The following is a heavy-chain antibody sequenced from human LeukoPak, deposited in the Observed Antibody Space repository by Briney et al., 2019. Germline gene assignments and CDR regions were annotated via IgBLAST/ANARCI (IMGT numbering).Heavy chain of an antibody. CDR3: ARDYTATGAMDV. Sequence: GGSLRLSCAASGFALSAYWMNWVRQARGKGLQWLANIKQDGTVQHYVDSVKGRFTISRDNAKNSLFLQMNSLRAEDTALYYCARDYTATGAMDVWGQGTTVTVS. CDR2: IKQDGTVQ. V-gene: IGHV3-7*01. J-gene: IGHJ6*02. CDR1: GFALSAYW. D-gene: IGHD2-21*02.